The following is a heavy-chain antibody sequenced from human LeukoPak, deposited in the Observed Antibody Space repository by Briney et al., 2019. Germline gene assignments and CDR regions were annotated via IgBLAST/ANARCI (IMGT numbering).Heavy chain of an antibody. Sequence: GGSLRLSCAASGFTVSSKYMGWVRQAPGKGLEWISNIRTTAEGAKYAYYADSVKGRVTISRDDGKNTLYLHMNSLRDDDTAVYYCANDIRYAFDYWGQGILVTVSS. J-gene: IGHJ4*02. CDR3: ANDIRYAFDY. CDR2: IRTTAEGAKYA. D-gene: IGHD3-9*01. CDR1: GFTVSSKY. V-gene: IGHV3-48*02.